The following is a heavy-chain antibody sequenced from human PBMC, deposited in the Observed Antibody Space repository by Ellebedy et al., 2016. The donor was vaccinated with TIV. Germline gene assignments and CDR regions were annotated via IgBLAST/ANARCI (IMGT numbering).Heavy chain of an antibody. D-gene: IGHD4-17*01. CDR1: GFNFRSYW. CDR3: ARRASYGDYAVQVNPWFDP. CDR2: IRQEGDEI. V-gene: IGHV3-7*01. Sequence: PGGSLRLSCAASGFNFRSYWMTWVRQAPGKGLEWVAKIRQEGDEIYYVESVKGRFTISRDNAKNSLFLQMNSRGVEDTACYYCARRASYGDYAVQVNPWFDPWGQGTLVTVSS. J-gene: IGHJ5*02.